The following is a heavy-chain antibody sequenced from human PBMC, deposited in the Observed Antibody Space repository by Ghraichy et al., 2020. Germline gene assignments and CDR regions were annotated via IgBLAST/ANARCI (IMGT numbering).Heavy chain of an antibody. CDR2: ISRGGGTT. D-gene: IGHD3-10*01. J-gene: IGHJ4*02. CDR1: GFTFSSYA. CDR3: ATARDYSGSGIYDY. Sequence: GGSLRLSCAASGFTFSSYAMNWVCQAPGKGLDWVSAISRGGGTTYYADSVKGRFTISRDTSKNPLYLQMSSLGAEDTAVYYCATARDYSGSGIYDYWGQGTLVTVSS. V-gene: IGHV3-23*01.